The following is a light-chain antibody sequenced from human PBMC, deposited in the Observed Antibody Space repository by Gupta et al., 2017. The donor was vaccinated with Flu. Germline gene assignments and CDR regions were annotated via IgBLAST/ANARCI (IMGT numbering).Light chain of an antibody. V-gene: IGLV1-47*01. CDR3: AVWDDSLRGLV. J-gene: IGLJ3*02. Sequence: QSVLTQPPSTSGTPGQRVTISCSGSRSSIGTNSVAWYQQLPGTAPKRLIYRNDQRPSGVPDRFSCSKSGTYASPDIRGLRSDDEAYDYCAVWDDSLRGLVFGGGTNLTVL. CDR2: RND. CDR1: RSSIGTNS.